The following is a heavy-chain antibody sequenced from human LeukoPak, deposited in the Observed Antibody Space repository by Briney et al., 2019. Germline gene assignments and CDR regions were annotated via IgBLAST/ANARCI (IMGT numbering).Heavy chain of an antibody. V-gene: IGHV1-2*02. J-gene: IGHJ4*02. CDR3: ARGTTMVRGVVMDAFDY. CDR1: GYTFTGYY. D-gene: IGHD3-10*01. Sequence: ASVKVFCKASGYTFTGYYMHWVRQAPGQGLEWMGWINPNSGGTNYAQKFQGRVTMTRDTSISTAYMELSRLRSDDTAVYYCARGTTMVRGVVMDAFDYWGQGTLVTVSS. CDR2: INPNSGGT.